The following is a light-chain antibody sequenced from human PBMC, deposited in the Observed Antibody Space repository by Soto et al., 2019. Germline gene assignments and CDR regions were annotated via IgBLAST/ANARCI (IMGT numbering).Light chain of an antibody. Sequence: EIVMTQSPATLSVSPGERASLSCRASQSVSNKLAWYQHKPGQAPRVLIYDTSTRAAGIPARFSGSGSGTDFTLTISSLQSEEFAVYYCQQYNTWSSITFGQGTRLESK. V-gene: IGKV3-15*01. CDR2: DTS. J-gene: IGKJ5*01. CDR3: QQYNTWSSIT. CDR1: QSVSNK.